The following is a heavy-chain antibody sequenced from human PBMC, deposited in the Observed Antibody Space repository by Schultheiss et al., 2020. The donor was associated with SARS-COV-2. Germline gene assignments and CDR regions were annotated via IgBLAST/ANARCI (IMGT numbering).Heavy chain of an antibody. V-gene: IGHV3-48*03. CDR2: ISGSGGST. CDR3: ARWQQLVRYYYYGMDV. Sequence: GGSLRLSCAASGFTFSSYDMHWVRQATGKGLEWVSAISGSGGSTYYADSVKGRFTISRDNAKNSLYLQMNSLRAEDTAVYYCARWQQLVRYYYYGMDVWGQGTTVTVSS. CDR1: GFTFSSYD. D-gene: IGHD6-13*01. J-gene: IGHJ6*02.